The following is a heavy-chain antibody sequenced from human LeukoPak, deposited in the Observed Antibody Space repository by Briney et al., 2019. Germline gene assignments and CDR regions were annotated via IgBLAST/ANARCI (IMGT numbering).Heavy chain of an antibody. Sequence: SQTLSLTCAVSGDSFSGNSSSWNWMRPCPAVDLEGLGRTYYSSKCTNDYAHSVKSRITINTATSKNEFYLHLDSVTPEDTAVYYCARDPESSSEWGPFDYWGQGTLVTVSS. D-gene: IGHD1-26*01. CDR3: ARDPESSSEWGPFDY. V-gene: IGHV6-1*01. J-gene: IGHJ4*02. CDR2: TYYSSKCTN. CDR1: GDSFSGNSSS.